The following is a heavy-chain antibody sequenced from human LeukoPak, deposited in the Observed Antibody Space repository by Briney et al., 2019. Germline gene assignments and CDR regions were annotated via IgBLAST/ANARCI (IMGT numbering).Heavy chain of an antibody. J-gene: IGHJ4*02. CDR3: ARDPNRLADYGGDYFDH. D-gene: IGHD4-23*01. CDR1: GFTFSSFS. Sequence: GGSLRLSCAASGFTFSSFSMHWVRQAPGNGLEWVAVISNDGSHRYYADSVKGRFTISRDNSKNTLSLEMNTLRPEDTALFYCARDPNRLADYGGDYFDHWGQGTLVTVPS. V-gene: IGHV3-30*04. CDR2: ISNDGSHR.